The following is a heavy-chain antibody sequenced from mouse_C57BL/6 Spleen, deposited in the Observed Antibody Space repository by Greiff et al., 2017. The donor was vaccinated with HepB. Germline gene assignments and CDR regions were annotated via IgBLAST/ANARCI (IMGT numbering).Heavy chain of an antibody. V-gene: IGHV1-85*01. Sequence: QVQLKESGPELVKPGASVKLSCKASGYTFTSYDINWVKQRPGQGLEWIGWIYPRDGSTKYNEKFKGTATLTVDTSSSTAYMELHSLTSEDSAVYFCARGSLTGDEGYFDVWGTGTTVTVPS. D-gene: IGHD4-1*01. CDR3: ARGSLTGDEGYFDV. J-gene: IGHJ1*03. CDR1: GYTFTSYD. CDR2: IYPRDGST.